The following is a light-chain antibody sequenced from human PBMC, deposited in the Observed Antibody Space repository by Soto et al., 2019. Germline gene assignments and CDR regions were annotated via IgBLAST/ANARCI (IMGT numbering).Light chain of an antibody. CDR1: SSNIGAGYH. CDR3: QSYDSSLRGSM. CDR2: GNS. Sequence: QSVLTQPPSVSGAPGQRVTISCTGSSSNIGAGYHVHWYQQLPGTAPKLLIYGNSNRPSGVPDRFSGSKSGTSASLAITGLQAEEEADYYCQSYDSSLRGSMFGGGTKLTVL. J-gene: IGLJ3*02. V-gene: IGLV1-40*01.